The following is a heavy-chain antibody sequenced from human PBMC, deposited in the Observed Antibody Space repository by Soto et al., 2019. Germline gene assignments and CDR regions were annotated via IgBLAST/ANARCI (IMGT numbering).Heavy chain of an antibody. CDR3: ASNVLMVYAIDYFDY. D-gene: IGHD2-8*01. J-gene: IGHJ4*02. V-gene: IGHV1-69*13. CDR1: GGTFSRYA. CDR2: IIPIFGTA. Sequence: SVKVSCKASGGTFSRYAISWVRQAPGQGLEWMGGIIPIFGTANYAQKFQGRVTITADESTSTAYMELSSLRSEDTAVYYCASNVLMVYAIDYFDYWGQGTLVTVSS.